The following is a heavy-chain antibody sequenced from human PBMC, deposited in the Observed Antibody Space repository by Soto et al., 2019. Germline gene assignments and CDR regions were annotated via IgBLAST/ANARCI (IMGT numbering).Heavy chain of an antibody. CDR1: GGSISSGGYY. D-gene: IGHD3-10*01. CDR2: IYYSGSA. V-gene: IGHV4-31*03. Sequence: QVQLQESGPGLVKPSQTLSITCTVSGGSISSGGYYWSWIRQHPRKGLEWIGYIYYSGSAYYNPSLKSRVTISVDTSKNQFSLKLSSVTTADTAVYYSARDGWLGAIDHWGQRTIVTVSS. CDR3: ARDGWLGAIDH. J-gene: IGHJ5*02.